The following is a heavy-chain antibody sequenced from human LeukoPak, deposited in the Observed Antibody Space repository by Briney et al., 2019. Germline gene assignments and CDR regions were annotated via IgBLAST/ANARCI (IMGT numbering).Heavy chain of an antibody. CDR2: ISGSGGST. J-gene: IGHJ1*01. D-gene: IGHD2-15*01. V-gene: IGHV3-23*01. CDR3: ARDRSYCSGGSCPGYFQH. Sequence: GGSLRLSCAASGFTFSSYAMSWVRQAPGKGLEWVSAISGSGGSTYYADSVKGRFTISRDNSKNTLYLQMNSLRAEDTAVYYCARDRSYCSGGSCPGYFQHWGQGTLVTVSA. CDR1: GFTFSSYA.